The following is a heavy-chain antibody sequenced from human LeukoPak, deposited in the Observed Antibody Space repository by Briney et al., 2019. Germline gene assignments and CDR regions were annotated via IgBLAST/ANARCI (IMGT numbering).Heavy chain of an antibody. CDR2: ISWNSGSI. Sequence: QPGGSLRLSCAASGFTFDDYAMHWVRQAPGKGLEWVSGISWNSGSIGYADSVKGRFTISRDNAKNSLYLQMNSLRAEDTALYYCAKDPQYDILTGHTGSFDYWGQGTLVTVSS. CDR3: AKDPQYDILTGHTGSFDY. D-gene: IGHD3-9*01. CDR1: GFTFDDYA. V-gene: IGHV3-9*01. J-gene: IGHJ4*02.